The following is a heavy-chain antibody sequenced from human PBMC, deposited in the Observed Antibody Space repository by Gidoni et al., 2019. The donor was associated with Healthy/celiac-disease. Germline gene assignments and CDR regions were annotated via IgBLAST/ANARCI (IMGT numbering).Heavy chain of an antibody. V-gene: IGHV3-23*01. CDR2: ISGSGGST. D-gene: IGHD3-3*01. J-gene: IGHJ4*02. Sequence: EVQLLESGGGLVQPGGSLRLSCAASGFTFSSYAMSWVRQAPGKGLEWVSAISGSGGSTYYADSVKGRFTISRDNSKNTLYLQMNSLRAEDTAVYYCAKGGVKGDDFWSGYLTYWGQGTLVTVSS. CDR1: GFTFSSYA. CDR3: AKGGVKGDDFWSGYLTY.